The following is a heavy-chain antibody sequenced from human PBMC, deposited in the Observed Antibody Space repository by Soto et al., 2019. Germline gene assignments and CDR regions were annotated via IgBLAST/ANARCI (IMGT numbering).Heavy chain of an antibody. D-gene: IGHD3-10*01. Sequence: EVQLVESGGGLEQPGQSLRLSCTGFGFSFGDYAIIWFRQAPGKGPEWVGFISSKRYGGAAEYATSVKGRFTISRDDSKSIAYLQMNSLKIDDTAVYHCSRLPSTNRGTPFDYWGQGTLVTVSS. V-gene: IGHV3-49*03. J-gene: IGHJ4*02. CDR2: ISSKRYGGAA. CDR1: GFSFGDYA. CDR3: SRLPSTNRGTPFDY.